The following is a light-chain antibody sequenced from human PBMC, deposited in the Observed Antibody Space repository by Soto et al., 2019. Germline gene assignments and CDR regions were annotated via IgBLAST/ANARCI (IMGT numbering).Light chain of an antibody. CDR1: SSDIGGNDY. Sequence: QSVLTQPASVSDSPGQSITISCTGTSSDIGGNDYVSWYRQYPGEAPKLIIYDVASRPSGVSNRFSGSKSGNTASLIISGLQAEDEADYYCVSFTTSRSYVFGTGTKVTVL. J-gene: IGLJ1*01. V-gene: IGLV2-14*03. CDR2: DVA. CDR3: VSFTTSRSYV.